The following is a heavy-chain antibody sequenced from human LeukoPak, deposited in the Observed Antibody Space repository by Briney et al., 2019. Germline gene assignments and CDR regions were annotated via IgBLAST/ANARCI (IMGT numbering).Heavy chain of an antibody. Sequence: GGSLRLSCAASGFTVSSNYMSWVRQAPGKGLEWVSSISSSSSYIYYADSVKGRFTISRDNAKNSLYLQMNSLRAEDTAVYYCAREVAVAGKEYYFDYWDQGTLVTVSS. CDR1: GFTVSSNY. CDR2: ISSSSSYI. CDR3: AREVAVAGKEYYFDY. D-gene: IGHD6-19*01. V-gene: IGHV3-21*01. J-gene: IGHJ4*02.